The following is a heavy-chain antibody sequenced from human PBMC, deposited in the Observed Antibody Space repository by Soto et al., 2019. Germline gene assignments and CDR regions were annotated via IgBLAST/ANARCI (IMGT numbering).Heavy chain of an antibody. D-gene: IGHD2-15*01. J-gene: IGHJ4*02. CDR1: GFTFSSYG. V-gene: IGHV3-33*01. CDR3: ARDSHGYCSGGSCYSGFDY. Sequence: QVQLVESGGGVVQPGRSLRLSCAASGFTFSSYGMHWVRQAPGKGLEWVAGIWYDGSNKYYADSVKGRFTISRDNSKNTLYLQVNSLRAEDTAVYYCARDSHGYCSGGSCYSGFDYWGQGTLVTVSS. CDR2: IWYDGSNK.